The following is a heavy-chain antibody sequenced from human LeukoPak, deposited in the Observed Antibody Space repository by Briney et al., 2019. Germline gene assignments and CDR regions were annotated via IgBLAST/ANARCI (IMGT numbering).Heavy chain of an antibody. CDR2: ISGASIIP. CDR1: GFNFASYA. D-gene: IGHD2-15*01. Sequence: PGGSLILSCAASGFNFASYAMTWVRQAPGKGLEWVSSISGASIIPHFADSVKGRFTISRDNSKGTLYLQMNSLRAEDTAVYYCAKARDFCSGGSCYLVPMDVWGQGSTVTVSS. J-gene: IGHJ6*02. V-gene: IGHV3-23*01. CDR3: AKARDFCSGGSCYLVPMDV.